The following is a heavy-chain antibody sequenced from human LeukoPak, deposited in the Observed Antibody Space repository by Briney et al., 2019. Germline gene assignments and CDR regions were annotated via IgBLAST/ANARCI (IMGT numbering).Heavy chain of an antibody. V-gene: IGHV3-30-3*01. Sequence: PGGSLRLSCTASGFIFSGYWMTWVRQAPGKGLEWVAVISYDGSNKYYADSVKGRFTISRDNSKNTLYLQMNSLRAEDTAVYHCARDLYGGYLGLDYWGQGTLVTVSS. CDR2: ISYDGSNK. CDR3: ARDLYGGYLGLDY. J-gene: IGHJ4*02. CDR1: GFIFSGYW. D-gene: IGHD5-12*01.